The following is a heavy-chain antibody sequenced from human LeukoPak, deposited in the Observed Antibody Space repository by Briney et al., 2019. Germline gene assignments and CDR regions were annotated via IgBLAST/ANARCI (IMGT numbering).Heavy chain of an antibody. CDR3: AVGPSYYDFWSGYLQGAFSYDY. CDR1: GGSISSYY. J-gene: IGHJ4*02. V-gene: IGHV4-59*08. CDR2: IYYSGST. Sequence: SETLSLTCTVSGGSISSYYWSWIRQPPGKGLEWIGYIYYSGSTNYNPSLKSRVTISVDTSKNQFSLKLSSVTAADTAVYYCAVGPSYYDFWSGYLQGAFSYDYWGQGTLVTVSS. D-gene: IGHD3-3*01.